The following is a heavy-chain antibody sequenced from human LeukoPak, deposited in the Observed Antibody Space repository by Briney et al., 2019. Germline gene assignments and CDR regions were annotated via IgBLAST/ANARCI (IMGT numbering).Heavy chain of an antibody. CDR1: GYTLTSYG. Sequence: ASVKVSCKASGYTLTSYGISWVRQAPGQGLEWMGWISAYNGNTNYAQKLQGRVTMTTDTSTSTAYMELRSLRSDDTAVYYCATSPRIAVAGTYFDYWGQGTLVTVSS. CDR3: ATSPRIAVAGTYFDY. D-gene: IGHD6-19*01. J-gene: IGHJ4*02. CDR2: ISAYNGNT. V-gene: IGHV1-18*01.